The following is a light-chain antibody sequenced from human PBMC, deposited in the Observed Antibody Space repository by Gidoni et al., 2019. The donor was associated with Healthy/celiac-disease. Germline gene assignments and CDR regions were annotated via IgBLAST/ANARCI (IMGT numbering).Light chain of an antibody. CDR2: GAS. Sequence: EIVWKQSTGTLSLSPGERATLSCRALQRVSSSYLAWYQQKPGQDPRLLIYGASSRATGIPDRFSGSGSGTDFTLTISRLEPEDFAVYYCHQYGSSQYTFXPXTKLEIK. V-gene: IGKV3-20*01. J-gene: IGKJ2*01. CDR3: HQYGSSQYT. CDR1: QRVSSSY.